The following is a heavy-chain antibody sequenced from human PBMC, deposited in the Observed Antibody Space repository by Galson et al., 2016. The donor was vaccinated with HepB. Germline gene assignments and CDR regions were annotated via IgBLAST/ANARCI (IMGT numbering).Heavy chain of an antibody. CDR3: AKDVGCSGTSCYGPGWFDT. CDR1: GFTFSAFG. V-gene: IGHV3-30*18. Sequence: SLRLSCAVSGFTFSAFGMHWVRQSPGKGLEWVTLILKGGDRKFYADSVQGRFSISRDNSKNTVYLQMNSLRPDDTGVYFCAKDVGCSGTSCYGPGWFDTWGQGTLVSVTA. D-gene: IGHD2-2*01. CDR2: ILKGGDRK. J-gene: IGHJ5*02.